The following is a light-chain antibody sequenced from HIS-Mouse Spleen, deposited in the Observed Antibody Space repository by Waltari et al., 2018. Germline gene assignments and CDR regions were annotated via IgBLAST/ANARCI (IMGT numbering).Light chain of an antibody. CDR3: MQALQTPYT. CDR1: QSLLHSNGYNY. CDR2: LGS. Sequence: DIVMTQSPLSLPVTPGEPASISCRSSQSLLHSNGYNYLDWYLQKPGQCPQILIYLGSNRASGVPDRFSGSGSGTEFTLKISRVEAEDVGVYYCMQALQTPYTFGQGTKLEIK. V-gene: IGKV2-28*01. J-gene: IGKJ2*01.